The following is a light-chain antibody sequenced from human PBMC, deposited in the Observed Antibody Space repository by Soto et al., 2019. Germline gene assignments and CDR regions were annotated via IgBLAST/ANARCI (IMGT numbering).Light chain of an antibody. CDR2: EAS. CDR1: NSDVGSHNF. Sequence: QSALTHPASVSGSPGQSITISCTGTNSDVGSHNFVSWYQQYPGKAPKLLIYEASKRPSGLSNRFSGSKSGNTASLTISGLQAEDEADYYCCSLTNGATWVFGGGTKLTVL. CDR3: CSLTNGATWV. V-gene: IGLV2-23*01. J-gene: IGLJ3*02.